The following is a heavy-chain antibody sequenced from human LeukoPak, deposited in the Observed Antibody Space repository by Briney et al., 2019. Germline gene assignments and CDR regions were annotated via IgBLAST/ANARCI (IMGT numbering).Heavy chain of an antibody. CDR1: GYSISSGYY. V-gene: IGHV3-23*01. CDR3: AKNVKYYYDSSVGY. CDR2: ISGSGGST. Sequence: PSETLSLTCTVSGYSISSGYYWGWIRQAPGKGLEWVSAISGSGGSTYYADSVKGRFTISRDNSKNTLYLQMNSLRAEDTAVYYCAKNVKYYYDSSVGYWGQGTLVTVSS. J-gene: IGHJ4*02. D-gene: IGHD3-22*01.